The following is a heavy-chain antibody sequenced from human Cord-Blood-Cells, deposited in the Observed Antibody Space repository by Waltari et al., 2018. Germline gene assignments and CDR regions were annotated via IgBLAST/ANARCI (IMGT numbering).Heavy chain of an antibody. CDR3: ATDLSGHSSSSGNWFDP. CDR2: FDTEDGET. V-gene: IGHV1-24*01. CDR1: GYTLTELS. D-gene: IGHD6-6*01. Sequence: QVQLVQSGAEVKKPGASVKVSCKVSGYTLTELSMPWVRQAPVKGLEWMGGFDTEDGETIYAQKFQGRVTMTEDTSTDTAYMELSSLRSEDTAVYYCATDLSGHSSSSGNWFDPWGQGTLVTVSS. J-gene: IGHJ5*02.